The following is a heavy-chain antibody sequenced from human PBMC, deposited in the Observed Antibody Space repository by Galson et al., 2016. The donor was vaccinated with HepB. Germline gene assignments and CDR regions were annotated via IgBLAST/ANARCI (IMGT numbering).Heavy chain of an antibody. CDR2: ISYDGSNK. D-gene: IGHD3-9*01. V-gene: IGHV3-30*18. Sequence: SLRLSCAASGFTFSGYGMHWVRQAPGKGLEWVAVISYDGSNKYYADSVKGRFTISRDNSKNTLYLQMNSLRAEDTAVYYCAKDHAFLGLYFYGMDVWGQGTTVTVS. CDR3: AKDHAFLGLYFYGMDV. CDR1: GFTFSGYG. J-gene: IGHJ6*02.